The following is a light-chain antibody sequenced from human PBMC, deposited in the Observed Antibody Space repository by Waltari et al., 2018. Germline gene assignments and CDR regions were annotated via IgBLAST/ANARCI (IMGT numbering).Light chain of an antibody. Sequence: QSALTQPASVSGSPGQSITISCTGTSSDVGGYNYVSWYQQHPGKAPKLMIYGVNNRPSGVSNRFSGSKSGNTASLTISGLQAEDEADYYCSSHTSSSTRVFGTGTKVTVL. CDR2: GVN. J-gene: IGLJ1*01. CDR1: SSDVGGYNY. V-gene: IGLV2-14*03. CDR3: SSHTSSSTRV.